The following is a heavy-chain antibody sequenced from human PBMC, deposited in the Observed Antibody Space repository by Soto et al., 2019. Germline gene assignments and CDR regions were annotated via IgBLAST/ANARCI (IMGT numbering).Heavy chain of an antibody. CDR3: TRAGSAPYYYYVMDA. Sequence: QVQLEQSAPEVKKPGASVKVSCKASGYTFTTYGISWVRQAPGQGLEWLGWINTHNGNTNYAQNIQGRVIMTADTPTNTAYRQLRSLSSDVTAIYYCTRAGSAPYYYYVMDAWGQGTTVTGSS. CDR2: INTHNGNT. CDR1: GYTFTTYG. D-gene: IGHD3-10*01. V-gene: IGHV1-18*01. J-gene: IGHJ6*02.